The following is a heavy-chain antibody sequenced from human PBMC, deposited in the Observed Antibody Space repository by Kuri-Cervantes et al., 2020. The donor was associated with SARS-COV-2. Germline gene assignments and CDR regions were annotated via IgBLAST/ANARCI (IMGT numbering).Heavy chain of an antibody. CDR2: ISSSSRTI. Sequence: GESLKISCAASGFTSNNYAMTWVRQAPGKGLEWVSYISSSSRTIYYADSVKGRFSISRDNAKNSLFLQISSLRAEDTAVYYCARTSGPMDVWGQGTTVTVSS. J-gene: IGHJ6*02. V-gene: IGHV3-48*04. D-gene: IGHD3-3*01. CDR1: GFTSNNYA. CDR3: ARTSGPMDV.